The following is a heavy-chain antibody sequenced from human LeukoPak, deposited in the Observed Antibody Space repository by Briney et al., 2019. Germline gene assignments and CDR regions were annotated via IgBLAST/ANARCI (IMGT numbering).Heavy chain of an antibody. J-gene: IGHJ4*02. CDR3: ARPPSRGYSSSFEY. CDR2: IYPDESNI. CDR1: GNSFATYW. Sequence: PGESLKISCKGSGNSFATYWIAWVRQMPGKGLEWMGIIYPDESNIRYSPSFQGQVTISADKSISTAYLQWSSLKASDTAIYYCARPPSRGYSSSFEYWGQGTLVTVSS. D-gene: IGHD2-2*03. V-gene: IGHV5-51*01.